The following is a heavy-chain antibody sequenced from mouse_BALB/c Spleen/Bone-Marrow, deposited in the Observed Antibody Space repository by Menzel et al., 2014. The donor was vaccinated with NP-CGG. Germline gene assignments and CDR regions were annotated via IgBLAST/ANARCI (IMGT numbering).Heavy chain of an antibody. Sequence: QVQLQQSGAELAKPVASVKMSCKASGYTFTNYRMHWVKQRPGQGLEWIGYINPSTGYTEYNQKFKDKATLTADKSSSTAYMQLSSLTSEDSAVYYCARIYYYGRDYWGQGTTLTVSS. V-gene: IGHV1-4*01. J-gene: IGHJ2*01. CDR3: ARIYYYGRDY. CDR2: INPSTGYT. CDR1: GYTFTNYR. D-gene: IGHD1-1*01.